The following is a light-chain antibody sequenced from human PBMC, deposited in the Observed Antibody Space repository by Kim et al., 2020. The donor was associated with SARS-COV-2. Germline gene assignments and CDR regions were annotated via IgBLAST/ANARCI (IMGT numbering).Light chain of an antibody. CDR2: IAS. CDR3: HQYGSPPST. CDR1: RGVTNNY. V-gene: IGKV3-20*01. J-gene: IGKJ5*01. Sequence: EIVLTQSPGTLSLSPGEKATLSCRASRGVTNNYLAWYQQKPGQAPRLLIYIASSRATGIPDRFSGSGSGTEFTLTISRLEPEDFAVYYCHQYGSPPSTFGQGTRLEIK.